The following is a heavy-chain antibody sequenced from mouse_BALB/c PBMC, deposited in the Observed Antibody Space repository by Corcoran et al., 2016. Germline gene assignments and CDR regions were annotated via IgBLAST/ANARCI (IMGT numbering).Heavy chain of an antibody. V-gene: IGHV9-3-1*01. Sequence: QIQLVPSGPALKKPGETVKISCKASGYTFPHYGMNWVKQAPGKGLKWMGWINTYTGETTYADDFKGRFAFSWETSASTAYLQSNNLKNEDTATYFRAREPRAMDYWGQGTSVTVSS. CDR3: AREPRAMDY. J-gene: IGHJ4*01. CDR2: INTYTGET. CDR1: GYTFPHYG.